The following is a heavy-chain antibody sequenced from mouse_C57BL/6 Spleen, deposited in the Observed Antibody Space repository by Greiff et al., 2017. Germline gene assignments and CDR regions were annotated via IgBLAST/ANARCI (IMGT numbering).Heavy chain of an antibody. CDR1: GFNIKDYY. D-gene: IGHD1-1*01. V-gene: IGHV14-1*01. Sequence: VQLQQSGAELVRPGASVKLSCTASGFNIKDYYMHWVKQRPEQGLEWIGRIDPEDGDTEYAPKFQGKATMTADTSSNTAYLQLSSLTSEDTAVYYCTRVPNCYGSSPFFAYWGQGTLVTVSA. J-gene: IGHJ3*01. CDR3: TRVPNCYGSSPFFAY. CDR2: IDPEDGDT.